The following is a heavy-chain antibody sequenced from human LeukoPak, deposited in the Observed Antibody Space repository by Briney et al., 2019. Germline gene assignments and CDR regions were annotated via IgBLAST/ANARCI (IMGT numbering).Heavy chain of an antibody. D-gene: IGHD2-15*01. Sequence: SVKVSCKASGYTFTSYGISWVRQAPGQGLEWMGRIIPIFGTVNYAQKFQGRVTINTDESRSTAYMELSSLRSDDTAVYYCARDSCSGGTCAMGSFDYWGQGTLVTVSS. CDR3: ARDSCSGGTCAMGSFDY. J-gene: IGHJ4*02. CDR2: IIPIFGTV. V-gene: IGHV1-69*05. CDR1: GYTFTSYG.